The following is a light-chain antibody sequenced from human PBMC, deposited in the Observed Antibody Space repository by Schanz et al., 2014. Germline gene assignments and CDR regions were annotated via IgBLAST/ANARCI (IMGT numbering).Light chain of an antibody. CDR3: QQYGTSPLYT. CDR2: GAS. J-gene: IGKJ2*01. Sequence: EIVLTQSPATLSLSPGERATLSCRASQSVSTYLSWYQQKPGQAPRLLVYGASNRATGIPDRFIGSGSGTDFTLTINRLEPEDFAVYYCQQYGTSPLYTFGQGTKLEIK. CDR1: QSVSTY. V-gene: IGKV3-20*01.